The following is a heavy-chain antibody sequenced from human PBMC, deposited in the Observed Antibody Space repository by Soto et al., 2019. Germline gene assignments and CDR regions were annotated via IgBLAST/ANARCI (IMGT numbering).Heavy chain of an antibody. CDR3: ARQGFGPLHGLVDV. V-gene: IGHV4-34*01. CDR1: GGCFSGYY. J-gene: IGHJ6*02. CDR2: INHSGST. D-gene: IGHD3-10*01. Sequence: SETLSLTCAVYGGCFSGYYGSWIRQPPGKGLEWIGEINHSGSTNYNPSLQSRVAISLDTSKSQFSLKVTSVTATDTAVYYCARQGFGPLHGLVDVWGQGTTVTVSS.